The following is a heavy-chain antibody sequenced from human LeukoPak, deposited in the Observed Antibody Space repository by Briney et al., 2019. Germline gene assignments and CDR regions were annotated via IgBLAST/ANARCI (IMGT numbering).Heavy chain of an antibody. V-gene: IGHV3-30*18. CDR3: AKGSLGGLANNGDYSVFDY. D-gene: IGHD4-17*01. Sequence: GSLRLSCAASGFTFSSSGMHWVRQAPGKGLEWVAVISYYGSNKYYADSVKGRFTISRDNSKNTLYLQMNSRRTEDTAIYYCAKGSLGGLANNGDYSVFDYWGQGTLVTVSS. J-gene: IGHJ4*02. CDR2: ISYYGSNK. CDR1: GFTFSSSG.